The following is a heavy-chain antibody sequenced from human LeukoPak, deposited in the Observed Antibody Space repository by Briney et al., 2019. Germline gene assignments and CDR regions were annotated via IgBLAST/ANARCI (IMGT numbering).Heavy chain of an antibody. D-gene: IGHD5-18*01. V-gene: IGHV3-74*01. CDR1: GFTFSSYW. CDR2: INSDGSST. Sequence: GGSLRLSFAASGFTFSSYWMHWVRQAPGKGLVWVSRINSDGSSTSYADSVKGRFTISRDNAKNTLYLQMNSLRAEDTAVYYCARSGSSYGLNYHFDYWGQGTLVTVSS. CDR3: ARSGSSYGLNYHFDY. J-gene: IGHJ4*02.